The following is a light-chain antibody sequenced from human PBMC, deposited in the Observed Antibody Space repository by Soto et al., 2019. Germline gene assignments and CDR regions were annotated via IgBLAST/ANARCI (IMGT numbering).Light chain of an antibody. J-gene: IGLJ2*01. CDR3: SSYTSSTTLDVL. CDR2: EVS. Sequence: QSVLTQPASVSGSPGQSITISCTGTGSDAGGYNYVSWYQQHPGKAPKLMIYEVSNRPSGVSNRFSGSKSGNTASLTISGLQAEDEAAYYCSSYTSSTTLDVLFGGGTKLTVL. V-gene: IGLV2-14*01. CDR1: GSDAGGYNY.